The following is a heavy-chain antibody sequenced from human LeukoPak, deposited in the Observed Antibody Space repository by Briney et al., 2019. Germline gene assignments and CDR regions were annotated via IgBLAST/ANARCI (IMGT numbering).Heavy chain of an antibody. CDR2: TNPDGSIK. CDR3: VSGFLQWLY. CDR1: GFIFGGYW. D-gene: IGHD3-3*01. Sequence: PGGSLRLSCAASGFIFGGYWMSWVRQVPGRGLEWVANTNPDGSIKYYVDSVNGRFTISRDNAKNSLYLQINSLRAEDTAVYYCVSGFLQWLYWGQGTLVTVSS. V-gene: IGHV3-7*01. J-gene: IGHJ4*02.